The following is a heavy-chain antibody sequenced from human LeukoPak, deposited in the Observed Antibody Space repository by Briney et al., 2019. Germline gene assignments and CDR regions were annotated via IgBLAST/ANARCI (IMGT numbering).Heavy chain of an antibody. V-gene: IGHV5-51*01. Sequence: GESLKISCKGSGYSFTSYWIGWVRQMPGKDLEWMGIIYPGDSDTRYSPSFQGQVTISADKSISTAYLQWSSLKASDTAMYYCARHYDILTGYSGIDYWGQGTLVTVSS. CDR3: ARHYDILTGYSGIDY. J-gene: IGHJ4*02. CDR2: IYPGDSDT. D-gene: IGHD3-9*01. CDR1: GYSFTSYW.